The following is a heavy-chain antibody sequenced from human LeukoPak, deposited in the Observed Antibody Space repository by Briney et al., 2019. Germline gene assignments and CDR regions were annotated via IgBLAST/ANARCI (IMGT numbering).Heavy chain of an antibody. CDR2: ISGDGGST. J-gene: IGHJ4*02. V-gene: IGHV3-43*02. CDR3: ARGQTDY. Sequence: GPCLRLFRAASGFTFDVHGMHWVRQAPGEGLEWVSRISGDGGSTYYAGFVKGRVTITRYNSKNTLCLQMNSLRTEDTALYYCARGQTDYWCQGSLVTVAS. CDR1: GFTFDVHG.